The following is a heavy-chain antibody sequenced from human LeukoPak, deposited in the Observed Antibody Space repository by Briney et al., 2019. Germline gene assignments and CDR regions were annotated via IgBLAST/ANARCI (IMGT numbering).Heavy chain of an antibody. V-gene: IGHV4-34*01. CDR3: ARLLVTITMVRGVIVNWFDP. J-gene: IGHJ5*02. Sequence: SETLSLTCAVYGGSFSGDFWSWIRQSPGKGLEWIGEINHGGSTTYNPSLQSRVTMSVDTSTNQISLKVTSVTAADTAVYYCARLLVTITMVRGVIVNWFDPWGQGTLVTVSS. CDR1: GGSFSGDF. CDR2: INHGGST. D-gene: IGHD3-10*01.